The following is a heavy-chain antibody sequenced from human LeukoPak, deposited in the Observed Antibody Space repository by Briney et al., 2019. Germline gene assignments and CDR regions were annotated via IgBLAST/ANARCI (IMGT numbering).Heavy chain of an antibody. Sequence: GGSLRLSCAASGFTFSSYWMHWVRQAPGKGLVWVSRIKSDGSSTNYADSVKGRFTISRDNAKNTLYLQMNSLRAEDTAVYYCAKAPTPWGTNLGDYWGQGTLVTVSS. V-gene: IGHV3-74*01. CDR2: IKSDGSST. CDR1: GFTFSSYW. J-gene: IGHJ4*02. D-gene: IGHD2-15*01. CDR3: AKAPTPWGTNLGDY.